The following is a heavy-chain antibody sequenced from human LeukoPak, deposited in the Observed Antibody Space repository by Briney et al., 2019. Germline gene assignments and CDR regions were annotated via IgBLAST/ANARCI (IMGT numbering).Heavy chain of an antibody. CDR3: ARVLPDYDFWSGYDAAAYYYYMDV. D-gene: IGHD3-3*01. CDR1: GGSISSSSYY. V-gene: IGHV4-61*05. J-gene: IGHJ6*03. CDR2: IYYSGST. Sequence: SETLSLTCTVSGGSISSSSYYWGWIRQPPGKGLEWIGYIYYSGSTNYNPSLKSRVTISVDTSKNQFSLKLSSVTAADTAVYYCARVLPDYDFWSGYDAAAYYYYMDVWGKGTTVTVSS.